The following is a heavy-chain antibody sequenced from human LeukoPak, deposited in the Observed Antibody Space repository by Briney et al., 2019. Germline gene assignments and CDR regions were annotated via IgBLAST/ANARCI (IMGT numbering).Heavy chain of an antibody. Sequence: ASVKVSCKTSRYTFTSYYMNWVRQAPGQGLEWMGMINPSGGSTSYAQKFQGRVTMTRDTSTSTVYMELNSLTSEDTALYYRARDRSPSARYFNYWGQGTLVTVSS. CDR2: INPSGGST. CDR1: RYTFTSYY. J-gene: IGHJ4*02. V-gene: IGHV1-46*01. CDR3: ARDRSPSARYFNY. D-gene: IGHD2-15*01.